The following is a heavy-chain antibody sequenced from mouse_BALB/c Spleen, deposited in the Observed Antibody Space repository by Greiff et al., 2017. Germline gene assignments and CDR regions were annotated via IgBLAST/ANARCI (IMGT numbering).Heavy chain of an antibody. CDR2: INPGSGGT. V-gene: IGHV1-54*03. CDR3: ARSEYGNSFAY. CDR1: GYAFTNYL. Sequence: QVQLQQSGAELVRPGTSVKVSCKASGYAFTNYLIEWVKQRPGQGLEWIGVINPGSGGTNYNEKFKGKATLTADKSSSTAYMQLSSLTSDDSAVYFCARSEYGNSFAYWGQGTLVTVSA. J-gene: IGHJ3*01. D-gene: IGHD2-10*02.